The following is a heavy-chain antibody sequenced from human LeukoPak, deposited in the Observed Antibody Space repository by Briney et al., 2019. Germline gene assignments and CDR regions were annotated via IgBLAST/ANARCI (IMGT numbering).Heavy chain of an antibody. CDR1: GFTFSDYY. D-gene: IGHD1-14*01. Sequence: GGSLRLSCAAPGFTFSDYYMSWIRQAPGKGLEWVSYISSSGSTIYYADSVKGRFTISRDNAKNSLYLQMNSLRAEDTAVYYCARGSLHHSSYGMDVWGQGTTVTVSS. CDR2: ISSSGSTI. V-gene: IGHV3-11*01. J-gene: IGHJ6*02. CDR3: ARGSLHHSSYGMDV.